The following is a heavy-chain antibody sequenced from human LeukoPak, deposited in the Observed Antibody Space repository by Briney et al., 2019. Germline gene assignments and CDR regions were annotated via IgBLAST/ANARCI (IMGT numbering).Heavy chain of an antibody. J-gene: IGHJ4*02. CDR3: AKASSAVNGCIDY. V-gene: IGHV3-23*01. CDR2: ISGSGGNP. D-gene: IGHD2-8*01. Sequence: GGSLRLSCAASGFTFSDYTMSWVRQAPGKGLEWVSGISGSGGNPDHADSVKGRFTISRDNSRDTLYLQMNSLRAEDTAIYYCAKASSAVNGCIDYWGQGTLVTVSS. CDR1: GFTFSDYT.